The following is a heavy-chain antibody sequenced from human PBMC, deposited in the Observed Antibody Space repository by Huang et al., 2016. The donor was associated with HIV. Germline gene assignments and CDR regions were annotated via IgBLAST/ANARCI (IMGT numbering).Heavy chain of an antibody. Sequence: QVQLQESGPGLVKLSQTLSLTCTVSGASISSGSYYWTWIRQPAGKGLEWIGHVYTSGSTNYNPSLKSRVTISIDTSKNHFSLRLNSVTAADTAVYYCATWPPGSQMRAFDIWGPGTMITVSS. J-gene: IGHJ3*02. V-gene: IGHV4-61*09. CDR2: VYTSGST. CDR3: ATWPPGSQMRAFDI. CDR1: GASISSGSYY. D-gene: IGHD2-15*01.